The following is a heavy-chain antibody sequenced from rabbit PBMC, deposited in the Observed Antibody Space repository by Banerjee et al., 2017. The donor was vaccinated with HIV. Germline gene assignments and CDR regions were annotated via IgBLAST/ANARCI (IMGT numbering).Heavy chain of an antibody. CDR2: IDSSSIT. D-gene: IGHD1-1*01. Sequence: QEQLEESGGGLGQPEGTLTLTCTASGIDFSSDYYMCWVRQAPGKGLEWIGCIDSSSITWYASWVNGRFTISKTSSTTVTLQMTSLTAADTATYFCSRGYASSSGYLRYFGLWGPGTLVTVS. V-gene: IGHV1S45*01. CDR3: SRGYASSSGYLRYFGL. J-gene: IGHJ4*01. CDR1: GIDFSSDYY.